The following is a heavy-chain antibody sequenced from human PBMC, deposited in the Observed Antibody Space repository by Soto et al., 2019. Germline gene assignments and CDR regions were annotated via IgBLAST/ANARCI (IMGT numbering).Heavy chain of an antibody. V-gene: IGHV1-69*02. J-gene: IGHJ3*01. CDR1: GGTFDNYS. D-gene: IGHD2-8*02. CDR2: VAPIFDFS. CDR3: TTGALGGRQPLVRDAFDF. Sequence: QVQLVQSGAEVKKPGSSVRVSCKASGGTFDNYSISWVRQAPGQGFEWVGKVAPIFDFSRYAPKFQGRVTITADKSTSTAYMDLSGLKSEDTAVYYSTTGALGGRQPLVRDAFDFWGQGTKVRVSS.